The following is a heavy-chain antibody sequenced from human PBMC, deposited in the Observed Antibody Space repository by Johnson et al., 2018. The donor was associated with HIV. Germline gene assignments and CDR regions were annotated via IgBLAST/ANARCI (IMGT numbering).Heavy chain of an antibody. J-gene: IGHJ3*01. CDR2: IKGKTDGGTT. D-gene: IGHD2-8*01. CDR1: GFTFSDHY. V-gene: IGHV3-15*01. Sequence: VQLVESGGGLVKAGGSLRLSCAASGFTFSDHYMTWIRQAPGKGLEWIGRIKGKTDGGTTDYDAPVKGRFTISRDDSKNTLYLQMNSLKTEDTAVYYCTTARTYFWGQGTMVTVSS. CDR3: TTARTYF.